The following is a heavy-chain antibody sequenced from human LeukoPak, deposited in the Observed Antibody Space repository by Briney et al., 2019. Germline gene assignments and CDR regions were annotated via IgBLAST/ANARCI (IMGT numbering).Heavy chain of an antibody. J-gene: IGHJ3*02. Sequence: PGGSLRXXXXXXXFTFSSYGMHWVRQAPGKGLEWLAFIRYDGSNKYYADSVKGRFTISRDNSKNTLYLQMNSLRAEDTAVYYCAKDAGDIVVVPAATGSDAFDIWGQGTMVTVSS. V-gene: IGHV3-30*02. CDR3: AKDAGDIVVVPAATGSDAFDI. CDR1: XFTFSSYG. CDR2: IRYDGSNK. D-gene: IGHD2-2*01.